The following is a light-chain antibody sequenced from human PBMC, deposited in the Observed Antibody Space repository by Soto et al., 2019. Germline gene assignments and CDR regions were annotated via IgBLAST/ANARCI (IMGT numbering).Light chain of an antibody. CDR3: SSYAGSDTYVV. J-gene: IGLJ2*01. CDR1: SSDVGSSDL. V-gene: IGLV2-23*01. Sequence: QSALTQPASVSGSPGQSITLSCTGTSSDVGSSDLVSWYQQYPGKAPKLIICEGTKRPSGVSDRFSGSQSGNTASLTISGLQAGDEADYYCSSYAGSDTYVVFGGGTKLTVL. CDR2: EGT.